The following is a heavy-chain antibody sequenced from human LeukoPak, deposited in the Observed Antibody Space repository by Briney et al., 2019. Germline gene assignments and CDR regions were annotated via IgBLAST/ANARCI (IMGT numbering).Heavy chain of an antibody. Sequence: GESLQISCKGSGYSFTSYWIGWVRQMPGKGLGWMGIIYPGDSDTRYSPSFQGQVTISVDKSITTAYLQWSSLKASDTAIYYCARTMGTSTSSTLDYWGQGTLVTVSS. CDR2: IYPGDSDT. J-gene: IGHJ4*02. D-gene: IGHD2-2*01. CDR3: ARTMGTSTSSTLDY. V-gene: IGHV5-51*01. CDR1: GYSFTSYW.